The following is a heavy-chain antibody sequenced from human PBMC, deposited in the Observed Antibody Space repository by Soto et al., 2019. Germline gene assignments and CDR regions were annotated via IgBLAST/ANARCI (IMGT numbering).Heavy chain of an antibody. CDR1: GGTFSSYA. Sequence: ASVKVSCKASGGTFSSYAISWVRQAPGQGLEWMGGIIPIFGTANYAQKFQGRVTITADESTSTAYMELSSLRSEDTAVYYCARDEEWFGSTRFDPWGQGTLVTVSS. V-gene: IGHV1-69*13. J-gene: IGHJ5*02. CDR2: IIPIFGTA. CDR3: ARDEEWFGSTRFDP. D-gene: IGHD3-10*01.